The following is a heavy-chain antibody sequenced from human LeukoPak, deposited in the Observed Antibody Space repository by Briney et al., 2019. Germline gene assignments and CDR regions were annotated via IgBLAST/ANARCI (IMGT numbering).Heavy chain of an antibody. CDR1: GYTFTSYD. D-gene: IGHD5-18*01. J-gene: IGHJ4*02. V-gene: IGHV1-8*03. CDR3: ASLGLEATPMVDY. CDR2: MNPNSGNT. Sequence: ASVKVSCKASGYTFTSYDINWVRQATGQGLEWMGWMNPNSGNTGYAQKFQGRVTITRDTSARTAYMELSSLTSEDTAVYYCASLGLEATPMVDYWGQGTLVTVSS.